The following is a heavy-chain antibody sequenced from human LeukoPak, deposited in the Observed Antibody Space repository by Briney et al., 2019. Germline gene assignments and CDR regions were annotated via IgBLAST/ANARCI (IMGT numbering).Heavy chain of an antibody. J-gene: IGHJ4*02. CDR2: IIPILGIA. Sequence: GSSVTVSCKASGGTFSSYAISWVRQAPGQGLEWMGRIIPILGIANYAQKFQGRVTITADKSTSIAYMELSSLRSEDTAVYYCARGFPGIAAAGTGDYWGQGTLVTVSS. CDR3: ARGFPGIAAAGTGDY. D-gene: IGHD6-13*01. CDR1: GGTFSSYA. V-gene: IGHV1-69*04.